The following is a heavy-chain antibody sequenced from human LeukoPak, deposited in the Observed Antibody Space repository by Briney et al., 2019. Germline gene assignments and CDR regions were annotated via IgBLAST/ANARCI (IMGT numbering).Heavy chain of an antibody. V-gene: IGHV3-23*01. CDR2: LSASDGSA. Sequence: PGGSLRLSCSASGFSFSSYGMSWVRQAPGKGLEWVSGLSASDGSAYYADSVKGRFTMSRDNAKNSLYLQMNSLRAEDTAVYYCARAKFDSSYYYYRGFDIWGQGTMVTVSS. CDR3: ARAKFDSSYYYYRGFDI. J-gene: IGHJ3*02. D-gene: IGHD3-22*01. CDR1: GFSFSSYG.